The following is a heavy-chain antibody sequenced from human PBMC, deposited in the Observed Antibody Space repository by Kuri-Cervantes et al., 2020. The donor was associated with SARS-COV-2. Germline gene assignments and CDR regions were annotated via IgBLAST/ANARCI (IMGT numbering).Heavy chain of an antibody. D-gene: IGHD2/OR15-2a*01. V-gene: IGHV3-30*10. J-gene: IGHJ6*01. Sequence: GESLKISCRALGFPLTSFPVYWVRQAPGKGLQWLAIISSDCNNLHYIDSVKGRFSLSRDNSMNTVFLQMDSLRMEDTGVYFCSGVDRPVIGGRDYGLDVWGQGNAVNGAS. CDR2: ISSDCNNL. CDR3: SGVDRPVIGGRDYGLDV. CDR1: GFPLTSFP.